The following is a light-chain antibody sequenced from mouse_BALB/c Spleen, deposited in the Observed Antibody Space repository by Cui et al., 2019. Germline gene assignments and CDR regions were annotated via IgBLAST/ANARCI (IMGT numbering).Light chain of an antibody. J-gene: IGLJ1*01. CDR1: TGAVTTSNY. CDR3: ALWYSNHWV. Sequence: VVAQESSATTSPGETVTLTCRSSTGAVTTSNYANWVQEKPDHLFTGLIGGTNNRAPGVPARFSGSLIGDKAALTITGAQTEDEAIYFCALWYSNHWVFGGGTKLTVL. V-gene: IGLV1*01. CDR2: GTN.